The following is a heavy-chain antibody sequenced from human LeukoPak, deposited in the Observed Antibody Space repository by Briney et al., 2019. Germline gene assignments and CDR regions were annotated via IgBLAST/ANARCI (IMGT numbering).Heavy chain of an antibody. Sequence: GASVKVSCKASGGTFSSYAISRVRQAPGQGLEWMGGIIPIFGTANYAQKFQGRVTITADVSTSTASMELSSLRSEDTAVYYCARRGYSYGRYYFDYWGQGTLVTVSS. D-gene: IGHD5-18*01. J-gene: IGHJ4*02. CDR2: IIPIFGTA. CDR1: GGTFSSYA. V-gene: IGHV1-69*13. CDR3: ARRGYSYGRYYFDY.